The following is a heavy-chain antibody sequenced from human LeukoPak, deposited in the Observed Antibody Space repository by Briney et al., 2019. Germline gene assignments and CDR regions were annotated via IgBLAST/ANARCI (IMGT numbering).Heavy chain of an antibody. CDR3: ARAFFLVPTGLDYYYCYMDV. CDR1: GYTFTSYG. CDR2: ISAYNGNT. Sequence: ASVKVSCKASGYTFTSYGISWVRQAPGQGLEWMGWISAYNGNTNYAQKLQGSVTMTTDTSTSTAYMELRSLRSDDTAVYYCARAFFLVPTGLDYYYCYMDVWGKGTTVTVSS. D-gene: IGHD1-1*01. V-gene: IGHV1-18*01. J-gene: IGHJ6*03.